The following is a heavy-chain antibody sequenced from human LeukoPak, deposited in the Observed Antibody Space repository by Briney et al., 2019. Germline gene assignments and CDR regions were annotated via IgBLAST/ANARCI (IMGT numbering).Heavy chain of an antibody. CDR1: GFTFSSYW. V-gene: IGHV3-43D*03. Sequence: GGSLRLSCAASGFTFSSYWMHWVRQAPGKGLEWVSLISWDGGSTYYEDSVKGRFTISRDNSKSSLYLQMNSLRAEDTALYYCAKDSSSSGWYHFDYWGQGTLVTVSS. CDR2: ISWDGGST. J-gene: IGHJ4*02. CDR3: AKDSSSSGWYHFDY. D-gene: IGHD6-19*01.